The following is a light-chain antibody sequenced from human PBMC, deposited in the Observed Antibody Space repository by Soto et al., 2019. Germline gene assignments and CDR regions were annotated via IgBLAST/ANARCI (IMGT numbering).Light chain of an antibody. CDR2: LTS. CDR3: HQRQSWPRT. Sequence: EIGLTQSLSTVLPLLGEGAIISSRASQTVNWRLAWYQHKPGQAPRLLIYLTSIGATGIPARFSGSGSGTDFTLTISSLEPEDFAVYYCHQRQSWPRTFGQGTKVDI. J-gene: IGKJ1*01. CDR1: QTVNWR. V-gene: IGKV3-11*01.